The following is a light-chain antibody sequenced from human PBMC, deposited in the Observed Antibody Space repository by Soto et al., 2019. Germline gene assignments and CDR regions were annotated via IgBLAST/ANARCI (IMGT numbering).Light chain of an antibody. Sequence: QSVLTQPASVSGSPGQSITISCTGTSSDVGAYNYVSWYQQHPGKAPKVRIYDVNSRPSGVSNRFSGSKSGNTASLTISGLQAEDEADYYCSSYTTSSAYVFGTGTKLTVL. V-gene: IGLV2-14*03. J-gene: IGLJ1*01. CDR1: SSDVGAYNY. CDR2: DVN. CDR3: SSYTTSSAYV.